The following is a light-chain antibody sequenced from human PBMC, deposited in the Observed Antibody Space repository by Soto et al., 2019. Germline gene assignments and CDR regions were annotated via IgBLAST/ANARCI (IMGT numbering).Light chain of an antibody. J-gene: IGLJ1*01. CDR3: QSYDSRLSDHV. CDR1: SSNIGAGYD. V-gene: IGLV1-40*01. Sequence: QSVLTQPPSVSGAPGQRVTVSCSGTSSNIGAGYDVHWYQQFPGTAPKPLIYGDNNRPSGVPDRFSGSKSGTSASLAITGLQAEDEADSYCQSYDSRLSDHVLGNGTKVT. CDR2: GDN.